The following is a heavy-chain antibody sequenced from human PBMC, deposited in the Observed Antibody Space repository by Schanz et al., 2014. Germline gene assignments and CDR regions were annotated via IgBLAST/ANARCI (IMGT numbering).Heavy chain of an antibody. D-gene: IGHD3-3*01. CDR3: ARDLLVSHYDFWSGNDY. Sequence: EVQLLESGGGLVQPGGSLRLSCAASGFTFRVFAMNWVRQAPGKGLEWVSGISGSGGSTYDADSVKGRFIISRDNSKNTLYLQMNSLRADDTAVYYCARDLLVSHYDFWSGNDYWGQGTLVTVSS. V-gene: IGHV3-23*01. CDR2: ISGSGGST. CDR1: GFTFRVFA. J-gene: IGHJ4*02.